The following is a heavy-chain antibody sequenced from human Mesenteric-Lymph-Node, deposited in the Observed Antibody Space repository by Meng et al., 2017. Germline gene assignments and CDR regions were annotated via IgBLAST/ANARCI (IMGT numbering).Heavy chain of an antibody. D-gene: IGHD3-10*01. J-gene: IGHJ4*02. Sequence: SVKVSCKASGGTFSSYAISWVRQAPGQGLEWMGGIIPIFGTANYAQKFQGRVTITADESTSTAYMELSSLRSEDTAVYYCASRPKRMVRGEFDYWGQGTRVT. V-gene: IGHV1-69*13. CDR3: ASRPKRMVRGEFDY. CDR1: GGTFSSYA. CDR2: IIPIFGTA.